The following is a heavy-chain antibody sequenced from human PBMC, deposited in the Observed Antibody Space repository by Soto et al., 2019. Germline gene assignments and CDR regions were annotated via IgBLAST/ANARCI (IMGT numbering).Heavy chain of an antibody. V-gene: IGHV1-2*02. J-gene: IGHJ5*02. CDR3: ARAGSIVVVPVLQNWFDP. CDR2: INPNSGGT. Sequence: QVQLVQSGAEVKKPGASVKVSCKASGYTFTGYYMHWVRQAPGQGLEWMGWINPNSGGTNYAQQFQGRVTMTRDTSISTAYMELSRLRSDDTAVYYCARAGSIVVVPVLQNWFDPWGQGTLVTVSS. CDR1: GYTFTGYY. D-gene: IGHD2-2*01.